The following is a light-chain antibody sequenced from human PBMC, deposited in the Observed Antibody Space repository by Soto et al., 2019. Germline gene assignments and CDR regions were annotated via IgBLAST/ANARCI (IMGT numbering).Light chain of an antibody. Sequence: DIQMTQSPSTLSASVGDRVTITCRASQSISSWLAWYQQKPGKAPKLLIYKASSLESGIPSRFSGSGSGTEFTLTISSLQPDDFATYYCQPYNIYPLIFRGGTQVEIK. CDR3: QPYNIYPLI. CDR1: QSISSW. CDR2: KAS. J-gene: IGKJ4*01. V-gene: IGKV1-5*03.